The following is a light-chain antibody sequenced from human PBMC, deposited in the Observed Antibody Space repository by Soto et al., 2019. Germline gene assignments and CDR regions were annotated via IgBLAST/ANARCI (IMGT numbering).Light chain of an antibody. CDR3: QQYESYFRS. V-gene: IGKV1-5*01. J-gene: IGKJ1*01. CDR2: DAS. Sequence: DIQMTQSPSTLAASVGDRVTITCRASQDIKTWLAWYQQKPGKAPKLLIFDASTLESGVPSRFTGRGSGTEFTVTISSLQPDDFATYYCQQYESYFRSFGQGTKVEIK. CDR1: QDIKTW.